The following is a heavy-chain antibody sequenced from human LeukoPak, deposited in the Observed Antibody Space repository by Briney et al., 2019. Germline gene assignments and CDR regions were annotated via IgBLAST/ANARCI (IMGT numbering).Heavy chain of an antibody. D-gene: IGHD3-10*01. CDR2: ISAYNGNT. Sequence: GASVKVSCKASAYTFTSYGISWVRQAPGQGLEWVGWISAYNGNTNYAQKFQGRVTMTTDTSTSTAYTELRSLRSDDTAVYYCARFRAGVGEPYGDYWGQGTLVTVSS. CDR3: ARFRAGVGEPYGDY. V-gene: IGHV1-18*01. CDR1: AYTFTSYG. J-gene: IGHJ4*02.